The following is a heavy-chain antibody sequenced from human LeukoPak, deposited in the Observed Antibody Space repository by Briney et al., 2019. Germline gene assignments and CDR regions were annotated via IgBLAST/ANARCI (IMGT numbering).Heavy chain of an antibody. J-gene: IGHJ4*02. Sequence: PSETLSLTCSVSGGSISSSLYFWGWIRQPPGKGLEWIGNIYYTGTTYYKPSFNSRVTILVDTSKNQFSLKLRSVTAADTAVYFCARGAAGTGAADYWGQGTLVTVSS. V-gene: IGHV4-39*07. CDR2: IYYTGTT. CDR3: ARGAAGTGAADY. CDR1: GGSISSSLYF. D-gene: IGHD6-13*01.